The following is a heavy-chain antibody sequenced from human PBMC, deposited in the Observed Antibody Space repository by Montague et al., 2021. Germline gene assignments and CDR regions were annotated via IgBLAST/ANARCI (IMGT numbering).Heavy chain of an antibody. CDR1: GDAISSYEYD. CDR2: VYKRGDT. D-gene: IGHD3-10*01. CDR3: ARDSPVVEPWVGEHKGAFDI. Sequence: SDTLSLTCSVSGDAISSYEYDWTWIRQPAGRGLEWIGRVYKRGDTNTNPSLRSRLTLSVDTSKNHFSLTLTSVTAADTAVYFCARDSPVVEPWVGEHKGAFDIWGQGTMVTVSS. V-gene: IGHV4-4*07. J-gene: IGHJ3*02.